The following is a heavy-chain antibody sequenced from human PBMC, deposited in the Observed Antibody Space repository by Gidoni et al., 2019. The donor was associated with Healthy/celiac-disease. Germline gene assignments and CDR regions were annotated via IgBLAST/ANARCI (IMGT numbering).Heavy chain of an antibody. CDR1: GGSFSGYY. CDR3: ARGPPGVAVAATGAAFDI. J-gene: IGHJ3*02. Sequence: QVQLQQWGAGLLKPSETLSLTCAVYGGSFSGYYWSWIRQPPGKGLEWIGEINHSGSTNYNPSLKSRVTISVDTSKNQFSLKLSSVTAADTAVYYCARGPPGVAVAATGAAFDIWGQGTMVTVSS. V-gene: IGHV4-34*01. CDR2: INHSGST. D-gene: IGHD2-15*01.